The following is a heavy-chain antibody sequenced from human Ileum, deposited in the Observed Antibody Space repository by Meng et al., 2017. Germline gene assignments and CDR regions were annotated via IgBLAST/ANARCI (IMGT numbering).Heavy chain of an antibody. V-gene: IGHV4-30-4*01. Sequence: VQLQESGPGLVKSSQPLSLTCTVSGGSISSGDYYRSWIRQPPGKGLEWIGYIFDTGPPSYSPPLRSRLSISMDTSKNQFSLRLTSVSAADTAVYYCAASLDGNRFDPWGQGTLVTVSS. J-gene: IGHJ5*02. CDR3: AASLDGNRFDP. D-gene: IGHD3/OR15-3a*01. CDR2: IFDTGPP. CDR1: GGSISSGDYY.